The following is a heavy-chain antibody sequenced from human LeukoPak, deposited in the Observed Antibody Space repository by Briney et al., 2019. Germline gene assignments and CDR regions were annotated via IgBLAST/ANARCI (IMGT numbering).Heavy chain of an antibody. D-gene: IGHD4-17*01. CDR2: IHTTGSV. CDR3: ARQGYAYGDSASFYEFWYFDI. Sequence: PSETLSLTCSVSGGSITNNYWSWIRKPAGKGLEWIGRIHTTGSVNYDLSLKGRITMSIDRSNNRFSLNLTSVTAADTAVYYCARQGYAYGDSASFYEFWYFDIWGRGTPVTVSS. J-gene: IGHJ2*01. CDR1: GGSITNNY. V-gene: IGHV4-4*07.